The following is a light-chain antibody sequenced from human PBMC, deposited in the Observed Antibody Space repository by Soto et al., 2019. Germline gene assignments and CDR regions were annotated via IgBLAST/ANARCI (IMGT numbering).Light chain of an antibody. J-gene: IGKJ1*01. CDR3: HEYRGWPRV. CDR2: GAS. V-gene: IGKV3D-15*01. CDR1: QSVDID. Sequence: EIVLTQSPGTLHVSPGERVTLACRASQSVDIDLAWYQQQSGQAPRLLIYGASTRATDIPGRFRGSGAGAEFTLHISSLESADFAVKYCHEYRGWPRVFGERTNVDIK.